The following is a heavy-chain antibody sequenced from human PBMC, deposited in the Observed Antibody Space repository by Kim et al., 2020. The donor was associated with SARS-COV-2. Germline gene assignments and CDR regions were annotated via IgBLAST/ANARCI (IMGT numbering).Heavy chain of an antibody. V-gene: IGHV3-15*01. CDR2: IKSKTDGATI. CDR1: GFTFSDAR. Sequence: GGSLRLSCAASGFTFSDARMSWVRQAPGKGLEWVGRIKSKTDGATIDYAAPVKGRFTISRDDSKNTLYLQMNGLKTEDAGVYYCVRIRWLPPDYNHYGMDVWGQGTTVTVSS. CDR3: VRIRWLPPDYNHYGMDV. J-gene: IGHJ6*02. D-gene: IGHD3-22*01.